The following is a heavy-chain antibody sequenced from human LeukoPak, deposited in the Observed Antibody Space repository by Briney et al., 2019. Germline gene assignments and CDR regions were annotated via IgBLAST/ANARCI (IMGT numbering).Heavy chain of an antibody. D-gene: IGHD3-22*01. CDR2: TYYRSKWYN. CDR3: AREGMIVELYYYYYYMDV. CDR1: GDSVSSNSAA. V-gene: IGHV6-1*01. J-gene: IGHJ6*03. Sequence: SQTLSLTCAISGDSVSSNSAAWNWIRQSPSRGLEWLGRTYYRSKWYNDYAVSVKSRITINPDTSKNQFSLQLNSVTPEDTAVYYCAREGMIVELYYYYYYMDVWGKGTTVTVSS.